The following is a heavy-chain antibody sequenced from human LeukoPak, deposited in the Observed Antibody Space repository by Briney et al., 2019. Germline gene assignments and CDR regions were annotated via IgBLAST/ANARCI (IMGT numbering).Heavy chain of an antibody. D-gene: IGHD1-26*01. CDR1: GVSISSSNSY. CDR2: IYNSGNT. Sequence: SETLSLTCTVSGVSISSSNSYWGWIRQPPGKGLEWIGSIYNSGNTYYNASLKSQVSISIYTSKNRFSLKLTSVTAADTAVYYCARGGLKWELLPARAKKSYYFDYWGQGTLVTVSS. J-gene: IGHJ4*02. CDR3: ARGGLKWELLPARAKKSYYFDY. V-gene: IGHV4-39*01.